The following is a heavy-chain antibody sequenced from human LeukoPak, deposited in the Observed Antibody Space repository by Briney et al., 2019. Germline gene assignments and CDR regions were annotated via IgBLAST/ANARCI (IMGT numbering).Heavy chain of an antibody. D-gene: IGHD3-22*01. CDR1: GFTFSSYA. J-gene: IGHJ3*02. Sequence: GGSLRLSCAASGFTFSSYAMHWVRQAPGKGLEWVAVISYDGSNKYYADSVKGRFTISRDNSKNTLYLQMNSLRAEDTAVYYCVRDHHRRLYDSQARDTFDIWGQGTMVTVSS. CDR3: VRDHHRRLYDSQARDTFDI. V-gene: IGHV3-30*04. CDR2: ISYDGSNK.